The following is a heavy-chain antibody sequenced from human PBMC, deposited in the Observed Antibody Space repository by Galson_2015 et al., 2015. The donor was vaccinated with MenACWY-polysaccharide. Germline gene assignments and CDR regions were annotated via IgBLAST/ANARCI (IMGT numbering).Heavy chain of an antibody. Sequence: SLRLSCAASGFTFSNYGMAWVRQAPGKGLDWVSAMSRIGTSYYAASVKGRFTISRDNSKNTLYLQMNSLRVEDTAVYYCAREGFCSDGTSYFYDHWGQGTLVTVSS. V-gene: IGHV3-23*01. D-gene: IGHD2-15*01. CDR1: GFTFSNYG. J-gene: IGHJ4*02. CDR2: MSRIGTS. CDR3: AREGFCSDGTSYFYDH.